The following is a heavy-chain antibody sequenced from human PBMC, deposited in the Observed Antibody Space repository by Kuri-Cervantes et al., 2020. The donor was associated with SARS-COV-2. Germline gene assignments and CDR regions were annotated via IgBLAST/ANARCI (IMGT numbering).Heavy chain of an antibody. V-gene: IGHV4-39*01. CDR3: ARRPSDDFWSGYYYDY. Sequence: GSLRLSCTVSGGSISSSSYYWGWIRQPPGKGLEWIGSICYSGSTYYNPSLKSRVTISVDTSKNQFSLKLSSVTAADTAVYYCARRPSDDFWSGYYYDYWGQGTLVTVSS. CDR1: GGSISSSSYY. CDR2: ICYSGST. J-gene: IGHJ4*02. D-gene: IGHD3-3*01.